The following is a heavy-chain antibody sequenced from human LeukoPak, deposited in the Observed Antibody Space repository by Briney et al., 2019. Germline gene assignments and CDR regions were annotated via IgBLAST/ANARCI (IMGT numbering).Heavy chain of an antibody. CDR1: GFTFSSYA. J-gene: IGHJ4*02. CDR2: IGSGGGSI. Sequence: GGSLRLSCAASGFTFSSYAMSWVRQAPGKGLEWISAIGSGGGSIYYADSVKGRFTISRDDSKDTLSLQMNSLRAEDTAVYYCAKVRWQLVDYWGQGALVTVSS. D-gene: IGHD6-6*01. CDR3: AKVRWQLVDY. V-gene: IGHV3-23*01.